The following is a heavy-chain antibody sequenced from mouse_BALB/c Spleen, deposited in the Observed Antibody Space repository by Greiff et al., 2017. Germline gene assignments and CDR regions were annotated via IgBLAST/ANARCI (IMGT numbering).Heavy chain of an antibody. J-gene: IGHJ3*01. CDR2: IDPANGNT. CDR1: GFNIKDTY. CDR3: ASQHSTGFAY. V-gene: IGHV14-3*02. Sequence: VQLKESGAELVKPGASVKLSCTASGFNIKDTYMHWVKQRPEQDLEWIGRIDPANGNTKYDPKFQGKATITADTSSNAAYLQLSSLTSEDTAVYYCASQHSTGFAYWGQGTLVTVSA.